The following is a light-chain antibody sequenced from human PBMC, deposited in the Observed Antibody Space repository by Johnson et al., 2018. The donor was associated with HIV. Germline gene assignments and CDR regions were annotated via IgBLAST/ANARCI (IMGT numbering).Light chain of an antibody. V-gene: IGLV1-51*02. J-gene: IGLJ1*01. CDR3: GTWDTSLSGGGV. CDR2: KNN. CDR1: SSTIGSNY. Sequence: QSVLTQPPSVSAAPGQKVTISCSGSSSTIGSNYVSWYQLLPGTPPKLLIFKNNERPLGIPDRFSGSKSGTSATLGITGLQPGDEADYYCGTWDTSLSGGGVFGTGTKVTVL.